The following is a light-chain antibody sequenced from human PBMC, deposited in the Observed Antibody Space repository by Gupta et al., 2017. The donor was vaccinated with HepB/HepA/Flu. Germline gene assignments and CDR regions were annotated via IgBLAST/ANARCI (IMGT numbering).Light chain of an antibody. J-gene: IGKJ1*01. Sequence: EIVLTQSPGTLSLSPGERATLSCRASQYVSSTYLAWYQQRPGQAPRLLIYSASNRATGIPDRFSGSGSGTDFTLTISRLEPEDFAVYYCHHYGSSSRTFGQGTEVEIK. CDR3: HHYGSSSRT. CDR1: QYVSSTY. V-gene: IGKV3-20*01. CDR2: SAS.